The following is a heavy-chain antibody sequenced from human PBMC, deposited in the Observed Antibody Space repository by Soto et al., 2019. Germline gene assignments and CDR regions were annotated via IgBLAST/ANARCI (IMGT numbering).Heavy chain of an antibody. CDR1: GGSISSGDYF. V-gene: IGHV4-30-4*01. J-gene: IGHJ4*02. Sequence: PSETLSLTCTVSGGSISSGDYFCNWIRQAPGKGLEWIGYIYYSGSTYYNPSLRSRVSMSVDSSKNQFSLKLTSVTAADTAVYYCARAPVPAAINQWGQGTLVTVYS. CDR3: ARAPVPAAINQ. CDR2: IYYSGST. D-gene: IGHD2-2*02.